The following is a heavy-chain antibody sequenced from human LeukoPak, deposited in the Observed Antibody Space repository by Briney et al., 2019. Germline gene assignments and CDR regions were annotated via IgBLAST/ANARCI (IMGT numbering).Heavy chain of an antibody. J-gene: IGHJ4*02. V-gene: IGHV2-5*02. CDR3: AHSYDTGGNYYSRFDN. Sequence: SGPTLVNPTQTLTLTCTFSGFSLSTSGVGVGWIRQPPGKALEWLALIYWDDDKRYSPALRSRLTVTKDTSKNQVVLTMTNMDPVDTATYYCAHSYDTGGNYYSRFDNWGQGTLVTVSS. CDR2: IYWDDDK. D-gene: IGHD3-22*01. CDR1: GFSLSTSGVG.